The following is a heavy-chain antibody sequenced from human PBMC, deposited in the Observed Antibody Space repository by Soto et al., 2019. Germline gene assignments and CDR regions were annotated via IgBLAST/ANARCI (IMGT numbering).Heavy chain of an antibody. Sequence: EVQLVESGGALVQPGGSLRLSCAASGFTFSSYWMHWVRQVPGEGLVWVSRIKTDGSSTSYADSVKGRFTISRDNAKNTMYLQMNNLGAEDTAVYYCARVGVGQYEFDYWGQGTLVTVSS. D-gene: IGHD3-16*01. CDR1: GFTFSSYW. J-gene: IGHJ4*02. CDR3: ARVGVGQYEFDY. CDR2: IKTDGSST. V-gene: IGHV3-74*01.